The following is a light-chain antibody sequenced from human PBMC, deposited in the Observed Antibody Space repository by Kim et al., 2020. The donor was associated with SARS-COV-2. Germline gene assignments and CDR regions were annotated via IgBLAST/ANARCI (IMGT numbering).Light chain of an antibody. CDR2: AKN. Sequence: SSELTQDPAVSVALGQTVRITCQGVSLRSYYASWYQQKPGQAPVLVIYAKNNRPSGIPDRFSGSSSGNTASLTITGAQAEDEADYYCNSRDTSGNHLYVFGTGTKVTVL. V-gene: IGLV3-19*01. CDR1: SLRSYY. J-gene: IGLJ1*01. CDR3: NSRDTSGNHLYV.